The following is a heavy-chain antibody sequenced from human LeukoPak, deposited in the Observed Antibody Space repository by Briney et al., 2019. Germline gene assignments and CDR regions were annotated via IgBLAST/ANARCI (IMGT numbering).Heavy chain of an antibody. Sequence: GGSLRLSCAASGFTFSSYSMNWVRQATGKGLEWVSCISSSSSYIYYAHSVKGRFTISRDSAKNSLYLQMNSLRAEDTAVYYCARALVVVGATGDDYWGQGTLVTVSS. V-gene: IGHV3-21*01. CDR1: GFTFSSYS. CDR2: ISSSSSYI. CDR3: ARALVVVGATGDDY. D-gene: IGHD2-15*01. J-gene: IGHJ4*02.